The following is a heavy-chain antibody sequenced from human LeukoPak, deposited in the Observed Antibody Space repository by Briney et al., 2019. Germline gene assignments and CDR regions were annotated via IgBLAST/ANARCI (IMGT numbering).Heavy chain of an antibody. CDR1: GYTFSGYY. CDR3: ARAPPEHYDSSGYLRD. D-gene: IGHD3-22*01. J-gene: IGHJ4*02. CDR2: INPKSGDT. Sequence: ASVKVSCKGSGYTFSGYYMHWVRQAPGQGLEWMGWINPKSGDTNYAQKFQGRVTMTRDTSISTAYMELSRLRSDDTAVYYCARAPPEHYDSSGYLRDWGQGTLVTVSS. V-gene: IGHV1-2*02.